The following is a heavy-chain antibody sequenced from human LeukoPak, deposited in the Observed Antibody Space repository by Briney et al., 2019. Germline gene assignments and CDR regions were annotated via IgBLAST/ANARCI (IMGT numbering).Heavy chain of an antibody. CDR3: AKALWSGYYTALFDY. J-gene: IGHJ4*02. CDR2: ISSSSTTI. CDR1: GFTFSSYS. D-gene: IGHD3-3*01. Sequence: GGSLRLSCAASGFTFSSYSMMWVRQAPGKGLEWVSYISSSSTTIHYADSVKGRFTISRDNAKNSVYLRMNSLRAEDTAVYYCAKALWSGYYTALFDYWGQGTLVTVSS. V-gene: IGHV3-48*01.